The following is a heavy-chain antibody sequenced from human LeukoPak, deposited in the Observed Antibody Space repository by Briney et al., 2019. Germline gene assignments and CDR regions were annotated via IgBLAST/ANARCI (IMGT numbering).Heavy chain of an antibody. D-gene: IGHD5-18*01. CDR2: MNPNSGNT. CDR3: AKDLWVDTAMATEFDY. Sequence: GASVKVSCKASGYTFTSYDINWVRQATGQGLEWMGWMNPNSGNTGYAQKFQGRVTMTRNTSISTAYMELSSLRSEDTAVYYCAKDLWVDTAMATEFDYWGQGTLVTVSS. CDR1: GYTFTSYD. V-gene: IGHV1-8*01. J-gene: IGHJ4*02.